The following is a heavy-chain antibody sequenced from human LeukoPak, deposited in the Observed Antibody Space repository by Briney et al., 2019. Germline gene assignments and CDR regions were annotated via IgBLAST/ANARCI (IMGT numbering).Heavy chain of an antibody. V-gene: IGHV3-30-3*01. CDR3: AYPYYSSTSCLRNYYYGMDV. CDR1: GFTFSSYA. J-gene: IGHJ6*02. Sequence: GGSLRLSCAASGFTFSSYAMHWVRQAPGKGLEWVAVISYDGSNKYYADSVKGRFTISRDNSKNTLYLQMNSLRAEDTAVYYCAYPYYSSTSCLRNYYYGMDVWGQGTTVTVSS. D-gene: IGHD2-2*01. CDR2: ISYDGSNK.